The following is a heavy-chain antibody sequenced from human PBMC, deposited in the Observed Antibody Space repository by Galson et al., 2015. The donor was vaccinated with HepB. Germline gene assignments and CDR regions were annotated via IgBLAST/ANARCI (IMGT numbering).Heavy chain of an antibody. D-gene: IGHD3-10*01. J-gene: IGHJ4*02. CDR2: IKSKADGGTT. V-gene: IGHV3-15*01. CDR3: TTVKYYYGSGPLFDY. CDR1: GFTFSSYE. Sequence: SLRLSCAASGFTFSSYEMSWVRQAPGKGLEWVGRIKSKADGGTTDYAAPVKGRFTISRDDSKNTLYLQMNSLKTEDTAVYYCTTVKYYYGSGPLFDYWGQGTLVTVSS.